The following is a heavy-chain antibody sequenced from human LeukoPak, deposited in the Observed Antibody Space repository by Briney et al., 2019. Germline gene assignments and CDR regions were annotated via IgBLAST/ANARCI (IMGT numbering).Heavy chain of an antibody. Sequence: SETLSLTCAVYGGSFSGYYWSWIRQPPGKGLEWIGEINHSGSTNYNPSLKSRVTISVDRSKNQFSLKLSSVTAADTAVYYCARGRYCSSTSCYSHYYYYGMDVWGQGTTVTVSS. CDR2: INHSGST. J-gene: IGHJ6*02. D-gene: IGHD2-2*02. CDR3: ARGRYCSSTSCYSHYYYYGMDV. CDR1: GGSFSGYY. V-gene: IGHV4-34*01.